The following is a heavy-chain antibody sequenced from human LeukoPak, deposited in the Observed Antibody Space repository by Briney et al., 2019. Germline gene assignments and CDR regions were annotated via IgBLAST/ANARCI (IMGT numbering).Heavy chain of an antibody. CDR1: GFTFSSYW. J-gene: IGHJ4*02. V-gene: IGHV3-74*01. D-gene: IGHD3-3*01. CDR2: INSDGSNT. CDR3: AKDGLIRFLEWFREYYFDY. Sequence: GGSLRLSCAASGFTFSSYWMHWVRQAPGKGLVWVSRINSDGSNTSYADSVKGRFTISRDNAKNTVYLQMNSLRAEDTAVYYCAKDGLIRFLEWFREYYFDYWGQGTLVTVSS.